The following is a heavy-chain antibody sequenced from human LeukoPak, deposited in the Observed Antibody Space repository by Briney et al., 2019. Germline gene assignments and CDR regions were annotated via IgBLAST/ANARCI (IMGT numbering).Heavy chain of an antibody. CDR2: ISYDGSNK. CDR3: ARERIRGEDY. J-gene: IGHJ4*02. Sequence: PGRSLRLSCAASGFTFSSYAMHWVRQAPGKGLEWVAVISYDGSNKYYADSVKGRFTISRDSSKNTLYLQMNSLRAEDTAVYYCARERIRGEDYWGQGTLVTVSS. D-gene: IGHD3-10*01. V-gene: IGHV3-30*04. CDR1: GFTFSSYA.